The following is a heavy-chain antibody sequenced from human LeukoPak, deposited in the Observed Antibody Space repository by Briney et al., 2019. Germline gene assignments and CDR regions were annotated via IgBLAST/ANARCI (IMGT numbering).Heavy chain of an antibody. D-gene: IGHD3-22*01. CDR1: GGSISSYY. J-gene: IGHJ3*02. CDR3: ARDWVADYYDSSGYNPYAFDI. V-gene: IGHV4-4*07. Sequence: PSETLSLTCTVSGGSISSYYWSWIRQPAGKGLEWIGRIYTSGSTNYNPSLKSRVTMSVDTSKNQFSLKLSSVTAADTAVYYCARDWVADYYDSSGYNPYAFDIWGQGTMVTVSS. CDR2: IYTSGST.